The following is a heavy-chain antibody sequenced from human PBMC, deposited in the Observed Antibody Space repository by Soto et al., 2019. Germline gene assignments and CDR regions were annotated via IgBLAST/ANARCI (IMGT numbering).Heavy chain of an antibody. V-gene: IGHV3-48*01. J-gene: IGHJ4*02. CDR2: ISSSSSTI. CDR3: ARLVVYYSNYHFDY. Sequence: GGPLRLSCAASGFTFSSYSMNWVRQAPGKGLEWVSYISSSSSTIYYADSVKGRFTISRDNAKNSLYLQMNSLRAEDTAVYYYARLVVYYSNYHFDYWCQGTLVTVSS. D-gene: IGHD4-4*01. CDR1: GFTFSSYS.